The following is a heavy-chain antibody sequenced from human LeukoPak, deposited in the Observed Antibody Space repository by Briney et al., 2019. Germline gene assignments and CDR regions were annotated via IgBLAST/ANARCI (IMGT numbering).Heavy chain of an antibody. Sequence: PSETLSLTCTVSGGSISGYYWSWIRQPPGRGLEYIGHTYYSGNTDYNPSLKSRVTISVDTSKNQFSLKLNSVTAADTAVYFCARWYCSTATGTIACYYLDYWGQGTLVTVSS. CDR3: ARWYCSTATGTIACYYLDY. D-gene: IGHD2-2*01. CDR1: GGSISGYY. V-gene: IGHV4-59*01. CDR2: TYYSGNT. J-gene: IGHJ4*02.